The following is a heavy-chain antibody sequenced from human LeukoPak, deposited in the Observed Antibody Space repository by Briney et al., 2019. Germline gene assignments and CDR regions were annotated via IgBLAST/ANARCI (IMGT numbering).Heavy chain of an antibody. CDR1: GGSISSSSYY. V-gene: IGHV4-39*01. D-gene: IGHD6-6*01. Sequence: SETLSLTCTVSGGSISSSSYYWGWIRQPPGKGLEWIGSIYYSGSTYYNPSLKSRVTISVDTSKNQFSLKLSSVTAADTAVYYCARRIAARQNYFDYWGQGTLVTVSS. CDR2: IYYSGST. J-gene: IGHJ4*02. CDR3: ARRIAARQNYFDY.